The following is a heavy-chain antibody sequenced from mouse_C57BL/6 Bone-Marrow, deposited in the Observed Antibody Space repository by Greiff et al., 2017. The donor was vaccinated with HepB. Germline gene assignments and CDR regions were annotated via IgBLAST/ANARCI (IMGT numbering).Heavy chain of an antibody. D-gene: IGHD2-4*01. J-gene: IGHJ2*01. CDR2: INPYNGGT. CDR1: GYTFTDYY. CDR3: ARDDYRYYFDY. Sequence: VQLQQSGPVLVKPGASVKMSCKASGYTFTDYYMNWVKQSHGKSLEWIGVINPYNGGTSYNQKFKGKATLTVDKSSSTAYMELNSLTSEDSAVYYCARDDYRYYFDYWGQGTTLTVSS. V-gene: IGHV1-19*01.